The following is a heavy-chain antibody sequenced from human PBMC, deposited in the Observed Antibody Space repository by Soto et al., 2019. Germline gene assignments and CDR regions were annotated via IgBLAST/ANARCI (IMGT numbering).Heavy chain of an antibody. V-gene: IGHV3-23*01. CDR3: APHVSCSGGSCQYDAFAI. D-gene: IGHD2-15*01. CDR1: KFTFSTYA. CDR2: VTADGGT. J-gene: IGHJ3*02. Sequence: GSLRLSCAASKFTFSTYAMTWVRQAPGKGPEWVSTVTADGGTYYADSVKGRFAMSRDTSENTLYLQMNSLGAEDTAAYYCAPHVSCSGGSCQYDAFAIRGQGTMVTVSS.